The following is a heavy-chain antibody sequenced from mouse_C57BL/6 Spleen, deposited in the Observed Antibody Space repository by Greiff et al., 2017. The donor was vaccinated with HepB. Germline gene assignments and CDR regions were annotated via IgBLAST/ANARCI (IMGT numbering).Heavy chain of an antibody. CDR2: IYWDDDR. V-gene: IGHV8-12*01. Sequence: QVTLKESGPGILQSSQTLSLTCSFSGFSLSTSGMGVSWIRQPSGKGLEWLAHIYWDDDRRYNPSLKSRLTISKDTSRNQVFLKITSVDTADAATYYCARRASGDYYGSISYYAMDYWGQGTSVTVSS. CDR1: GFSLSTSGMG. CDR3: ARRASGDYYGSISYYAMDY. J-gene: IGHJ4*01. D-gene: IGHD1-1*01.